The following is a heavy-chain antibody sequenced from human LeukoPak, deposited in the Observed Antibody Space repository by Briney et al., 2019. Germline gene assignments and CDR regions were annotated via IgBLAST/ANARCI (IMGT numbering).Heavy chain of an antibody. Sequence: ASVKVSCKASGYTFTSYDVNWVRQATGQGLEWMGWMNPNSGNTGYSQKFQGRVTMTRNTSISTAYMDLSSLRSEDTAVYYCARGFTWCSSTSCNLSDFDYWGQGTLVTVSS. CDR1: GYTFTSYD. J-gene: IGHJ4*02. CDR3: ARGFTWCSSTSCNLSDFDY. D-gene: IGHD2-2*01. V-gene: IGHV1-8*01. CDR2: MNPNSGNT.